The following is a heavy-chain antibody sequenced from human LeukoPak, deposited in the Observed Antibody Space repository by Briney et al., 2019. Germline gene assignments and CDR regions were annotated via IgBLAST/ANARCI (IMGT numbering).Heavy chain of an antibody. Sequence: ASVKVSCKASGYTFTSYGISWVRQAPGQGLEWMGWISAYNGNTNYAQKLQGRVTMTTDTSTSTAYMELRSLRSDDTAVYYCARVPDAKGSGKDHFDYWGQGTLVTVSS. D-gene: IGHD3-10*01. CDR3: ARVPDAKGSGKDHFDY. CDR1: GYTFTSYG. V-gene: IGHV1-18*01. J-gene: IGHJ4*02. CDR2: ISAYNGNT.